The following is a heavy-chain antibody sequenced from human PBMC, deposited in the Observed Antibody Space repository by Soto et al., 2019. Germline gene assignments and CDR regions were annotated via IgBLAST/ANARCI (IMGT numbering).Heavy chain of an antibody. J-gene: IGHJ4*02. CDR1: GFSLSTTPVG. V-gene: IGHV2-5*02. CDR3: TQITPFDFKGYYFDY. D-gene: IGHD3-16*01. CDR2: IYWDDDR. Sequence: QITLKESGPTLVKPTQTLTLTCSCSGFSLSTTPVGVGWIRQPPGKALEWLALIYWDDDRRYIPSLKNGLTITRDTSGGQVVITMTNIDPVDTATYYSTQITPFDFKGYYFDYWGPGILVTVSS.